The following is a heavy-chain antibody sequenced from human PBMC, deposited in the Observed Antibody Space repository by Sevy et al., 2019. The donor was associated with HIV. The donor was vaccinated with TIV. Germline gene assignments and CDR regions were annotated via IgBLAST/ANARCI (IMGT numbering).Heavy chain of an antibody. CDR3: AKDWSSGRFGALFKTPTYYYYDGMDV. CDR2: ISWNSGSI. CDR1: GFTFADYA. V-gene: IGHV3-9*01. D-gene: IGHD3-10*01. Sequence: GGSLRLSCAASGFTFADYAMHWVRQAPGKGLEWVSGISWNSGSIGYADSVKGRFPISSDNAKNSLYLQMNSLRAEDTALYYCAKDWSSGRFGALFKTPTYYYYDGMDVWGQGTTVTVSS. J-gene: IGHJ6*02.